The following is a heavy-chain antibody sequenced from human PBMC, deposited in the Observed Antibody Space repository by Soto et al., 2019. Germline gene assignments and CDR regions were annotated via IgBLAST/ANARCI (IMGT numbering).Heavy chain of an antibody. Sequence: EEQLVESGGGLVKPGGSLRLSCAASGFTFSDFAMNWVRQAPGKGLEWVSTISGTSGNYIYYADSVKGRFTISRDNAQHSLYLQMNSLSAADTAVYYSARASPGLDVWGHGTTVIVSS. D-gene: IGHD6-6*01. CDR1: GFTFSDFA. CDR3: ARASPGLDV. V-gene: IGHV3-21*01. CDR2: ISGTSGNYI. J-gene: IGHJ6*02.